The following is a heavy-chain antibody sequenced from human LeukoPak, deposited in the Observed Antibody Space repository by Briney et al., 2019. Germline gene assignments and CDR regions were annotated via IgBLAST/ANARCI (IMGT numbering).Heavy chain of an antibody. CDR2: IKQDGSEK. Sequence: GGSLRLSCAASGFTFRSYWMSWVRQAPGKGLEWVANIKQDGSEKYYVDSVKGRFTISRDNAKNSLYLQMNSLRAEDTAVYYCATQGYSGYGYYFDYWGQGTLVTVSS. J-gene: IGHJ4*02. V-gene: IGHV3-7*05. CDR1: GFTFRSYW. D-gene: IGHD5-12*01. CDR3: ATQGYSGYGYYFDY.